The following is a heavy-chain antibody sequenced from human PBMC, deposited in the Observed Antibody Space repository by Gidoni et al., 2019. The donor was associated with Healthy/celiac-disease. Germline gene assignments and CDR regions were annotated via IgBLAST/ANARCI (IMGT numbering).Heavy chain of an antibody. CDR2: INHSGST. V-gene: IGHV4-34*01. Sequence: QVQLQQWGAGLLKPSETLSLTCAVYGGSFSGYYLSWIRQPPGKGLEWIGEINHSGSTNYNPVHKSRVTISVDTSKNQFSLKLSSGTAADTAVYYCARGGVWIQLWLARSDPHFDYWGQGTLVTVSS. CDR3: ARGGVWIQLWLARSDPHFDY. CDR1: GGSFSGYY. J-gene: IGHJ4*02. D-gene: IGHD5-18*01.